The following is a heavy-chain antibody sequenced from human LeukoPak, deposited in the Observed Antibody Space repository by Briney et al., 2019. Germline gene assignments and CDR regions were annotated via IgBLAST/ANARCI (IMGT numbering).Heavy chain of an antibody. V-gene: IGHV3-23*01. D-gene: IGHD4-17*01. Sequence: GGSLRLSCAASGFTFSTYTMYWVRHPPGKRLEWVSIIGNNGGGIHYADSVKGRFTISRDNSKNTLYLQMNSLRAEDTAVYYCAREDYGDSIFDYWGQGTLVTVSS. CDR3: AREDYGDSIFDY. CDR1: GFTFSTYT. J-gene: IGHJ4*02. CDR2: IGNNGGGI.